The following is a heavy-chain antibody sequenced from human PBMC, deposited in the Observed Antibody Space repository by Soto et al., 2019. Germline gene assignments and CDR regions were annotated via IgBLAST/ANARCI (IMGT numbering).Heavy chain of an antibody. V-gene: IGHV3-23*01. D-gene: IGHD5-18*01. CDR2: ISGSGGST. Sequence: GGSLRLSCAASGFTFSSYAMSWVRQAPGKGLEWVSAISGSGGSTYYADSVKGRFTISRDNSKKTLYLQMNSLRAEDTAVYYCAKASGDGYSYGLYYYYYMDVWGKGTTVTVSS. CDR1: GFTFSSYA. CDR3: AKASGDGYSYGLYYYYYMDV. J-gene: IGHJ6*03.